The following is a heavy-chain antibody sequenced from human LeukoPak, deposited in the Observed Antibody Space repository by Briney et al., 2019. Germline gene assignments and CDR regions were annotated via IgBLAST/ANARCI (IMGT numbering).Heavy chain of an antibody. CDR2: IWYDGSNK. J-gene: IGHJ4*02. D-gene: IGHD4-17*01. Sequence: GGSLRLSCAASGFTFSSYGMHWVRKAPGKGLEWVAVIWYDGSNKYYADSVKGRFTISRDNSKNTLYLQMNSLRAEDTAVYYCARDERYGAVYYFDYWGQGTLVTVSS. V-gene: IGHV3-33*01. CDR1: GFTFSSYG. CDR3: ARDERYGAVYYFDY.